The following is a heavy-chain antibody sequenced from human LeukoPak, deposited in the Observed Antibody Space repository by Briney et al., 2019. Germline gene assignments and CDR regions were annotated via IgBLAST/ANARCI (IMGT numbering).Heavy chain of an antibody. D-gene: IGHD3-3*02. Sequence: GGSPRLSCVTPEFNFNTYWVSLVPQGPGKGPEGVANINQDGSDKYYVDSVKGRLTISRDNAKKSLYLQMNSLRVEDTAVYYCASDPFTISAYDAFNIWGQGTVVTVSS. CDR2: INQDGSDK. CDR3: ASDPFTISAYDAFNI. V-gene: IGHV3-7*04. J-gene: IGHJ3*02. CDR1: EFNFNTYW.